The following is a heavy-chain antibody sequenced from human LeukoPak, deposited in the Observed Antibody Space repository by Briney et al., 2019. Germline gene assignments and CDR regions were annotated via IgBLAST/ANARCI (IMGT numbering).Heavy chain of an antibody. V-gene: IGHV4-39*07. D-gene: IGHD2-2*01. CDR2: IYYGGST. CDR1: GGSISSSSYY. J-gene: IGHJ6*02. Sequence: SQTLSLTCTVSGGSISSSSYYRGWIRQPPGKGLEWIGSIYYGGSTYYNSSLKSRVTISVDISKNQFSLKVSPVTAADTAVYYCARDAGHQLSRRNYYAMDVWGQGTTVTVSS. CDR3: ARDAGHQLSRRNYYAMDV.